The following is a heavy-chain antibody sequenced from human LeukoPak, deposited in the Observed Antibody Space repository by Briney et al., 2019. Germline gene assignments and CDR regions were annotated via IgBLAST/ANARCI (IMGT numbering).Heavy chain of an antibody. CDR2: VYSSGST. Sequence: SETLSLTCTVSGVSISSSTYYWGWIRQSPGKGLEWIGSVYSSGSTYYVPSLTRRVTISVDTSNNQFSLKMYSVTAADTAVYYCATLKLGAPFDYWGQGTPVTVSS. D-gene: IGHD7-27*01. CDR3: ATLKLGAPFDY. V-gene: IGHV4-39*01. CDR1: GVSISSSTYY. J-gene: IGHJ4*02.